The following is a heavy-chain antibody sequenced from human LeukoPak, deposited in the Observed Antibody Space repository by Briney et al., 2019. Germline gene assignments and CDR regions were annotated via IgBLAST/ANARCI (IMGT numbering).Heavy chain of an antibody. CDR3: AKASSSWYPGPRPYYYMDV. D-gene: IGHD6-13*01. V-gene: IGHV3-30*02. Sequence: GGSLRLSCAASGFTFSSYGMHWVRQAPGKGLEWVAFIRYDGSNKYYADSVKGRFTISRDNSKNTLYLQMNSLRAEDTAAYYCAKASSSWYPGPRPYYYMDVWGKGTTVTVSS. CDR1: GFTFSSYG. J-gene: IGHJ6*03. CDR2: IRYDGSNK.